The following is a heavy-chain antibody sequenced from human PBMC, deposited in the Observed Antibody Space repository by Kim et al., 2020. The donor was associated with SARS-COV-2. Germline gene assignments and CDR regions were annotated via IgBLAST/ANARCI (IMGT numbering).Heavy chain of an antibody. Sequence: GGSLRLSCAASGFTVSSNYMSWVRQAPGKGLEWVSVIYSGGSTYYADSVKGRFTISRDNSKNTLYLQMNSLRAEDTAVYYCARGSGYCSGGSCPRRGWFDPWGQGTLVTVSS. D-gene: IGHD2-15*01. J-gene: IGHJ5*02. CDR3: ARGSGYCSGGSCPRRGWFDP. V-gene: IGHV3-53*01. CDR1: GFTVSSNY. CDR2: IYSGGST.